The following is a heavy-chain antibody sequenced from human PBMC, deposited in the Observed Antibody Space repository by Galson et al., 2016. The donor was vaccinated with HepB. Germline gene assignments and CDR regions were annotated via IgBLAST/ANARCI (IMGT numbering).Heavy chain of an antibody. Sequence: SLRLSCAASGFTVRNNYMSWVRQAPGKGLEWVSLIYSGGVTEYADSVKGRFTISRDNSKNTLYLQMNSLRVEDTAIYYCAPGNSVEGDYWGQGTLVTVSS. V-gene: IGHV3-53*01. D-gene: IGHD1-7*01. CDR3: APGNSVEGDY. CDR2: IYSGGVT. J-gene: IGHJ4*01. CDR1: GFTVRNNY.